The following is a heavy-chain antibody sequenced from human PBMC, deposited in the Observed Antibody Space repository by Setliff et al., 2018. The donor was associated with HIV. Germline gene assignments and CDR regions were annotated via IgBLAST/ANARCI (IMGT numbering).Heavy chain of an antibody. J-gene: IGHJ3*02. CDR1: GYTWTDYY. Sequence: ASVKVSCKASGYTWTDYYMYWERQAPGQGLEWMGWINPNGTNYAQRFQGRVTMTRDTSITTPYMDLSGLRSDDTAVYYCARDTWLRLIWYGFDIWGQGTLVTV. D-gene: IGHD5-12*01. CDR2: INPNGT. V-gene: IGHV1-2*02. CDR3: ARDTWLRLIWYGFDI.